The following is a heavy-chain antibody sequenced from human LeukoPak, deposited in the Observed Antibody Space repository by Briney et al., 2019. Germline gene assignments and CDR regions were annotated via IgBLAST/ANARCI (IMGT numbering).Heavy chain of an antibody. Sequence: GGSLRLSCTVSGFTVSSNSMSWVRQAPGKGLEWVSFIYSGDTHYSDSVKGRFTISRDHSKNTLYLQMNSLGAEDTAVYYCARRAGAYSHPYDYWGQGTLVTVSS. CDR3: ARRAGAYSHPYDY. J-gene: IGHJ4*02. CDR1: GFTVSSNS. V-gene: IGHV3-53*01. D-gene: IGHD4/OR15-4a*01. CDR2: IYSGDT.